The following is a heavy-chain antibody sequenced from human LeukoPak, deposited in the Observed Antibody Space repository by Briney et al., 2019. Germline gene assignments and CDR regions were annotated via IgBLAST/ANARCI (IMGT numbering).Heavy chain of an antibody. V-gene: IGHV4-59*01. J-gene: IGHJ3*02. CDR3: ARWAVGGWELLGAFDI. D-gene: IGHD1-26*01. Sequence: SETLSLTCTVSGGSISSYYWSWIRQPPGKGLEWIGYIYYSGSTNYNPSLKSRVTISVDTSKNQFSLKLSSVTAADTAVYYCARWAVGGWELLGAFDIWGQGTMVTVSS. CDR1: GGSISSYY. CDR2: IYYSGST.